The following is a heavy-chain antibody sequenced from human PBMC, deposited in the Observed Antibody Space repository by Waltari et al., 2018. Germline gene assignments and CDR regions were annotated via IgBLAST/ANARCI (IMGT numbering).Heavy chain of an antibody. V-gene: IGHV3-48*04. CDR1: GFTFSHYI. CDR3: VREGSGFDP. J-gene: IGHJ5*02. CDR2: LSSGGGTI. Sequence: VQLVESGGGLVQPGGSLSLSCAASGFTFSHYIFNWVRQAPGKGLEWGSFLSSGGGTIFYPESVKGRFTISRDDAKSSLYLQMNSLRAEDTAVYYCVREGSGFDPWGQGTQVTVSS. D-gene: IGHD1-26*01.